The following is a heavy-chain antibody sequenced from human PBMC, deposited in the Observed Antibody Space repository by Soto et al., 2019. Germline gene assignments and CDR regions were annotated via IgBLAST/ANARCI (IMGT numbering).Heavy chain of an antibody. CDR1: GYSFTTYW. V-gene: IGHV5-10-1*01. J-gene: IGHJ5*02. D-gene: IGHD4-4*01. CDR2: IDPSDSYT. CDR3: ASHYRSYSWFDP. Sequence: GESLKISCKGSGYSFTTYWISWVRQMPGKGLEWMGRIDPSDSYTNYSPSFQGHVTISADKSISTAYLQWSSLKASDTAMYYCASHYRSYSWFDPWGQGTLVTVSS.